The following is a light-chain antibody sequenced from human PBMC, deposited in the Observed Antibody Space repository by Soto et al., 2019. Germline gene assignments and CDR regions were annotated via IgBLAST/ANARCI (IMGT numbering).Light chain of an antibody. CDR1: SSDVGGYNY. CDR3: SSYTSSSTLYV. V-gene: IGLV2-14*01. J-gene: IGLJ1*01. Sequence: QSVLTQPASVSGSPGQSITISCTATSSDVGGYNYVSWYQQHPGKAPKLMIYDVSNRPSGVSSRFSGSKSGNTASLTISGLQAEDEADYYCSSYTSSSTLYVFGTGTKVTVL. CDR2: DVS.